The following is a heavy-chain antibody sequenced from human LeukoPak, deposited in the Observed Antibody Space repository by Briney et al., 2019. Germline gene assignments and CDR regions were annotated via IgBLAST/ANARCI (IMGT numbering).Heavy chain of an antibody. D-gene: IGHD1-7*01. CDR1: GGSFSGYY. V-gene: IGHV4-34*01. CDR3: ARGRTRTNSYGMDV. CDR2: INHSGST. Sequence: PSETLSLTCAVYGGSFSGYYWSWIRQPPGKGLEWIGEINHSGSTNYNPSLKSRVTISVDTSKNQFSLKLSSVTAADTAVYYCARGRTRTNSYGMDVWGQGTTVTVSS. J-gene: IGHJ6*02.